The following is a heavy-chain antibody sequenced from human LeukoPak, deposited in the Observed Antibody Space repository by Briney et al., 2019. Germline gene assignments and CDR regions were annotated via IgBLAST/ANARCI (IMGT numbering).Heavy chain of an antibody. D-gene: IGHD6-13*01. V-gene: IGHV3-33*06. J-gene: IGHJ4*02. CDR2: IWSDGSNT. CDR3: AKDRLPEYYYSSSWYYFDY. Sequence: PGGSLRLSCAASGFTLSSYGMHWVRQAPGEGRGWVAVIWSDGSNTYYADSVKGRFTISRDNSKNTLYVQMNSLRAEDTAVYYCAKDRLPEYYYSSSWYYFDYWGQGTLVTVSS. CDR1: GFTLSSYG.